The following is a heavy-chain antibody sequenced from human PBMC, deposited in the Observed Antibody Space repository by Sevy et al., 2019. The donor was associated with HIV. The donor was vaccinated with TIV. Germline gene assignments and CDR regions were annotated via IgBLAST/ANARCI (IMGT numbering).Heavy chain of an antibody. CDR1: GFTFNDYN. CDR3: ARAAGWFDA. Sequence: GGSLRLSCAASGFTFNDYNLSWIRQAPGKGLEWVSYISTSTSTTTIYYADSVKGRFTISRDNAKNSIYQQMNSLRVDDTAVYYCARAAGWFDAWGQGTLVTVSS. J-gene: IGHJ5*02. CDR2: ISTSTSTTTI. V-gene: IGHV3-11*01.